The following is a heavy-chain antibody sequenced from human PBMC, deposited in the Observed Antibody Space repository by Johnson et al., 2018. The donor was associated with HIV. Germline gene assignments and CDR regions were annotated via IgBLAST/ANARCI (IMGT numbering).Heavy chain of an antibody. CDR2: ISPDGGST. J-gene: IGHJ3*02. CDR1: GFTISSYA. CDR3: AGGGGGYAYDAFDI. V-gene: IGHV3-64*01. D-gene: IGHD5-12*01. Sequence: VQLVESGGDLVKPGGSLRLSCAASGFTISSYAIHWVRQPPGKGLEYVSSISPDGGSTFYANSVRGRFTISSDNSKNTLYLQMNSLRAEDTAVYYCAGGGGGYAYDAFDIWGQGTMVTVSS.